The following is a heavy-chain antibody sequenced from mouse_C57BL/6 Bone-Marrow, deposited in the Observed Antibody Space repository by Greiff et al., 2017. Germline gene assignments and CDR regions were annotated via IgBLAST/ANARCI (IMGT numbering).Heavy chain of an antibody. CDR2: ISSGGSYT. CDR3: ARHEARRAWFAY. J-gene: IGHJ3*01. CDR1: GFTFSSYG. Sequence: EVKLVESGGDLVKPGGSLKLSCAASGFTFSSYGMSWVRQTPDKRLEWVATISSGGSYTYYPDSVKGRFTISRDNAKNTLYLQMSSLKSEDTAMYYCARHEARRAWFAYWGQGTLVTVSA. V-gene: IGHV5-6*01.